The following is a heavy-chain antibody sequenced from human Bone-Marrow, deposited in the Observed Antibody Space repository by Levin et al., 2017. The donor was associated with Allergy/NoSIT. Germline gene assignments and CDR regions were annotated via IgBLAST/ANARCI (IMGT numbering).Heavy chain of an antibody. J-gene: IGHJ6*02. CDR1: GFTFDDYA. CDR3: AKDSADYYGSGGYGMDV. CDR2: ISWNSGSI. Sequence: SLKISCAASGFTFDDYAMHWVRQAPGKGLEWVSGISWNSGSIGYADSVKGRFTISRDNAKNSLYLQMNSLRAEDTALYYCAKDSADYYGSGGYGMDVWGQGTTVTVSS. D-gene: IGHD3-10*01. V-gene: IGHV3-9*01.